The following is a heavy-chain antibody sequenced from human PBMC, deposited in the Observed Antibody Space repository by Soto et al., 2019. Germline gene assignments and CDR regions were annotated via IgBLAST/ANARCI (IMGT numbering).Heavy chain of an antibody. D-gene: IGHD3-16*02. CDR2: MKEDGTEE. Sequence: EVPLVESGGGLVLPGGSLRLSCAASGFTFSNYWMSWVRQAPGKGLEWVANMKEDGTEEHYVDSVKSRFTIFRNNAKSSLYLQMDSLRAEDTAVYYCARGAFPTWGSYPLDYWGQGTLVTVSS. V-gene: IGHV3-7*04. CDR1: GFTFSNYW. J-gene: IGHJ4*02. CDR3: ARGAFPTWGSYPLDY.